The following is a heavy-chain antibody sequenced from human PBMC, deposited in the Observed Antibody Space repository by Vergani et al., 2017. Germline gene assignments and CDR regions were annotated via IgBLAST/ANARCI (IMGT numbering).Heavy chain of an antibody. Sequence: EVQLVESGGGLVKPGGSLRLSCAASGFTFSSYSMNWVRQAPGKGLEWVSSISSSSSYIYYADSVKGRFTISRDNAKNSLYLQMNSLRAEDTAVYYCASLVGDSSGYYPGVDYWGQGTLVTVSS. V-gene: IGHV3-21*01. CDR3: ASLVGDSSGYYPGVDY. D-gene: IGHD3-22*01. J-gene: IGHJ4*02. CDR2: ISSSSSYI. CDR1: GFTFSSYS.